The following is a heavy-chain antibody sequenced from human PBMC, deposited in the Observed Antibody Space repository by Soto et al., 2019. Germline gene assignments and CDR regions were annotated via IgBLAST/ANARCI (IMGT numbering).Heavy chain of an antibody. Sequence: GGSLRLSCAIFGFTFNSRSSHGMSWVRQAPGKGPEWVSTISSDGANKHYAESVKGRFTISKDTSRSTVDLHMNSLGAEDTAMYFCVSWVSQHFDYWGQGILVTVSS. CDR2: ISSDGANK. D-gene: IGHD2-8*01. CDR3: VSWVSQHFDY. J-gene: IGHJ4*02. V-gene: IGHV3-23*01. CDR1: GFTFNSRSSHG.